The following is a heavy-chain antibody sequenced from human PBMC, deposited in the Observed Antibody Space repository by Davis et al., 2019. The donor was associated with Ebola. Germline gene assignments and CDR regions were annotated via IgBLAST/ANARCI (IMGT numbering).Heavy chain of an antibody. Sequence: ASVKVSCKASGYTFSGYYLHWVRQAPGQGLEWMGWINPNSGVTNSVQKFQGRVTMTSDTSISTAYMELSGLTSDDTAVYYCARRVSPPGLYYYFDYWGQGTLVTVSS. D-gene: IGHD2-8*01. CDR3: ARRVSPPGLYYYFDY. CDR1: GYTFSGYY. J-gene: IGHJ4*02. CDR2: INPNSGVT. V-gene: IGHV1-2*02.